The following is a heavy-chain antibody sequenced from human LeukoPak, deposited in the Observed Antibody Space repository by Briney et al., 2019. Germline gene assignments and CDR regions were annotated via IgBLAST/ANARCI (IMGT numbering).Heavy chain of an antibody. D-gene: IGHD2-2*01. CDR2: FSTYNGNT. J-gene: IGHJ5*02. Sequence: ASVKVPCKASGSTFCNSGFNWLRQPPGQGLGGLGWFSTYNGNTLYAQKFQGRVTMTTDTSTTTAYMELRSLRSDDTAVYYCARIGCSSTSCYGNSVDPWGQGTLVTVSS. V-gene: IGHV1-18*01. CDR1: GSTFCNSG. CDR3: ARIGCSSTSCYGNSVDP.